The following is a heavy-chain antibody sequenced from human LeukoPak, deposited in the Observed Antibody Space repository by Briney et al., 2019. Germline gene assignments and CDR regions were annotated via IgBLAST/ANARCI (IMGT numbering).Heavy chain of an antibody. Sequence: PSETLSLTCSVSGGSSSSSSYYWGWIRQPPGKGLEWIGSIHDSGSTDYNPSLKSRVTISVDTSKNQFSLKLSSVTAADTAVYYCERLYGGNSNNFYWPFWGEGTLVSVSS. J-gene: IGHJ4*02. CDR1: GGSSSSSSYY. D-gene: IGHD4-23*01. V-gene: IGHV4-39*01. CDR2: IHDSGST. CDR3: ERLYGGNSNNFYWPF.